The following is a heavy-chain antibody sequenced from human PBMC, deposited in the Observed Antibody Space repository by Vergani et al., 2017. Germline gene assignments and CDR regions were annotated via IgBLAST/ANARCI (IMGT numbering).Heavy chain of an antibody. V-gene: IGHV5-51*03. Sequence: EVELVQSGPEMRKPGESLKISCKGSEYSFGNYWIGWVRQMPGKGLEWMGIIYPADSDTRYSPSFQGQVTISADKSISTAFLQWDSLKASDTARYYCASHTTYIDSWCQGTLVTVSS. J-gene: IGHJ4*02. D-gene: IGHD1-1*01. CDR1: EYSFGNYW. CDR3: ASHTTYIDS. CDR2: IYPADSDT.